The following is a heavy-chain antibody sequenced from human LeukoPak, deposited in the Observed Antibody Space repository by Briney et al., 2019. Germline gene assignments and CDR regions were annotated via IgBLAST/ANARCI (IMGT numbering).Heavy chain of an antibody. CDR2: ISGRDGST. Sequence: GGSLRLSCAASGFTFSRFAMSWVRQPPGKGLEWVSAISGRDGSTYYADYVRGRFTISRDDSKNALYLQMNSLRVEDTAVYFCAKDRSPMTTVTTALDCWGQGTLVTVSS. J-gene: IGHJ4*02. D-gene: IGHD4-17*01. CDR1: GFTFSRFA. CDR3: AKDRSPMTTVTTALDC. V-gene: IGHV3-23*01.